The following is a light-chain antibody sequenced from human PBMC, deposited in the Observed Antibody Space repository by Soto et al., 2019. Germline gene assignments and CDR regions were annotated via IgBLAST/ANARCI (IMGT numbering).Light chain of an antibody. CDR2: DAS. V-gene: IGKV3-11*01. CDR3: QQRSNWPLT. Sequence: SPGERATLSCRASQSVSSYLAWYQQKPGQAPRLLIYDASNRATGIPARFSGSGSGTDFTLTISSLEPEDFAVYYCQQRSNWPLTFGGGTKVDIK. J-gene: IGKJ4*01. CDR1: QSVSSY.